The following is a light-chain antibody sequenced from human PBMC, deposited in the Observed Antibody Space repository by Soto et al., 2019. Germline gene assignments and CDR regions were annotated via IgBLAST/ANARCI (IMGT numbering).Light chain of an antibody. CDR2: WAS. J-gene: IGKJ1*01. V-gene: IGKV4-1*01. Sequence: DIVMTQSPDSLAVSLGERATINCKSSQSVLYSSNNKNYLAWYQQKPGQTPKLLMYWASTRESGVPDRFSGSGSGTDFTLTISSLQAEDVAVYYCQQYYSTPKWTFGQGTKVEIK. CDR3: QQYYSTPKWT. CDR1: QSVLYSSNNKNY.